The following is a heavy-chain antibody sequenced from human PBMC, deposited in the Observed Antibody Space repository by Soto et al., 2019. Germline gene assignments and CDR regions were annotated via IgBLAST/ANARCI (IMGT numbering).Heavy chain of an antibody. D-gene: IGHD4-17*01. CDR2: IIPIFGTP. Sequence: QVQLVQSGAEVKKPGSSVKVSCKASGGKASGGTFSNYSINWVRQAPGQGLEWMGGIIPIFGTPNYAQKFQGRVTITADKFTSTAYMELSSLRSEDTAVYYCARDPDYGGISGLGLVDYWGQGTLVTVSS. CDR3: ARDPDYGGISGLGLVDY. V-gene: IGHV1-69*06. J-gene: IGHJ4*02. CDR1: GGTFSNYS.